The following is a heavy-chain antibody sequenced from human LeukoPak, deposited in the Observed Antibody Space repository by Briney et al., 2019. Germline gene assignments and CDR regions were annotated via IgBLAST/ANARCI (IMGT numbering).Heavy chain of an antibody. V-gene: IGHV4-39*07. Sequence: SETLSLTGTVSGGSISSSSYYWGWVRQPPGKGLEWIGSIYYSGSTNYNPSLKSRVTISVDTSKNQFSLKLSSVTAADTAVYYCARGQNLEYSSSSTVSRYYYYYMDVWGKGTTVTVSS. CDR1: GGSISSSSYY. D-gene: IGHD6-6*01. CDR2: IYYSGST. CDR3: ARGQNLEYSSSSTVSRYYYYYMDV. J-gene: IGHJ6*03.